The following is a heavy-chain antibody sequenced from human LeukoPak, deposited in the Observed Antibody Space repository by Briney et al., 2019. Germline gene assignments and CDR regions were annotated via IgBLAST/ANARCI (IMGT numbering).Heavy chain of an antibody. CDR3: ARALVDGYKELGY. CDR1: GYTFTTYG. CDR2: ISAYNGDT. D-gene: IGHD5-24*01. Sequence: GASVKVSCKASGYTFTTYGITWVRQAPGQGLEWMGWISAYNGDTNYAQKHQGRVAMTTDTSTSTAYMELRSLRSDDTAVYYCARALVDGYKELGYWGQGTLATV. V-gene: IGHV1-18*01. J-gene: IGHJ4*02.